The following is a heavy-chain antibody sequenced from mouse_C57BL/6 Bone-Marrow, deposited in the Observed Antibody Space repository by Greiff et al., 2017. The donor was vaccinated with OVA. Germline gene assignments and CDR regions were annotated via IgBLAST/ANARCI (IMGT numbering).Heavy chain of an antibody. CDR3: ASRHYYGSSYFDY. CDR2: ISSGGSYT. CDR1: GFTFSSYG. J-gene: IGHJ2*01. D-gene: IGHD1-1*01. V-gene: IGHV5-6*02. Sequence: EVNVVESGGDLVKPGGSLKLSCAASGFTFSSYGMSWVRQTPDKRLEWVATISSGGSYTYYPDSVKGRFTISRDNAKNTLYLQMSSLKSEDTAMYYCASRHYYGSSYFDYWGQGTTLTVSS.